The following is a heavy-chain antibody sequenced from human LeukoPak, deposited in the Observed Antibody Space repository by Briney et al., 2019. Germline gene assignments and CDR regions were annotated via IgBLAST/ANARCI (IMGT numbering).Heavy chain of an antibody. V-gene: IGHV1-2*02. CDR1: GYTFTGYY. CDR3: AIDYYDSSGYYDSDTFDL. J-gene: IGHJ3*01. D-gene: IGHD3-22*01. Sequence: ASVKVSCKASGYTFTGYYIHWVRQAPGQGLEWMGWINPNSGGTNYAQKFQGRVTMTRDTSITTAYMELSRLRSDDTAVYYCAIDYYDSSGYYDSDTFDLWGQGTMVTVSA. CDR2: INPNSGGT.